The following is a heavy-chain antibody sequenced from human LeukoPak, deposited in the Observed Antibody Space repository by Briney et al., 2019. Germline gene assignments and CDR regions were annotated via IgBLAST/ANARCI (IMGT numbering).Heavy chain of an antibody. CDR3: ASGPSMANL. CDR2: ITNDGSST. V-gene: IGHV3-74*01. CDR1: GPTFSSHW. J-gene: IGHJ4*02. D-gene: IGHD2/OR15-2a*01. Sequence: GSLRLSCAASGPTFSSHWMHWVRQAPGKGLVWVSRITNDGSSTTYADSVKGRFTISRDNAKNTLYLQMNSLRAEDTAVYYCASGPSMANLGGQGTLVTVSS.